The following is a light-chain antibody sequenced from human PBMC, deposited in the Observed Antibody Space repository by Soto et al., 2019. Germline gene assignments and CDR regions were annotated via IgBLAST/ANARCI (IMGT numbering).Light chain of an antibody. V-gene: IGLV4-69*01. Sequence: QPVLTQSPSASASLGASVKLTCTLSSGHCSYAIAWLQQQPEKGPRYLMKVNSDGSHFKGDGIPDRFSGSSSGTERYLTISSLQSEDEADYYCQTWGTGIAVLGGGTQLTVL. J-gene: IGLJ2*01. CDR3: QTWGTGIAV. CDR2: VNSDGSH. CDR1: SGHCSYA.